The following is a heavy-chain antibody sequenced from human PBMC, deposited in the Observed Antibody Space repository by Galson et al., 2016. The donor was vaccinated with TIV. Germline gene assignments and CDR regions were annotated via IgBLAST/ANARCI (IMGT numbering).Heavy chain of an antibody. CDR3: AREEMDCVNWFDA. V-gene: IGHV4-59*02. D-gene: IGHD3/OR15-3a*01. CDR2: IYYGTTT. CDR1: GGSVSDQY. J-gene: IGHJ5*02. Sequence: SATLSLTCNVSGGSVSDQYWSWFRQHPGKGLEWHGYIYYGTTTNYNPSLQSRVRISIDTSKNQFSMKLTSVTAADTAVYSCAREEMDCVNWFDAWGQGTLVTVSS.